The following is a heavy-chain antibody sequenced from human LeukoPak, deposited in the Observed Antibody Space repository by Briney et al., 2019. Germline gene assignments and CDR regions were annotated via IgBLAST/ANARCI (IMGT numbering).Heavy chain of an antibody. J-gene: IGHJ4*02. CDR2: INPNSGGT. Sequence: ASVKVSCTASGYTFSVYYIHWMRQAPGQGLEWMGRINPNSGGTNYAQNFQNRFTMTWDTSFTTAYMELSSLRSDDTAVYYCVREAGDGSGSYDYWGQGTLVTVSS. CDR1: GYTFSVYY. CDR3: VREAGDGSGSYDY. D-gene: IGHD3-10*01. V-gene: IGHV1-2*06.